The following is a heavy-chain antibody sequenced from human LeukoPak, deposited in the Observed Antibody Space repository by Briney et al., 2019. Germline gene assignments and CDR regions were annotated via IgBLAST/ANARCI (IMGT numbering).Heavy chain of an antibody. CDR3: AKGRGIVATGAVFGMDV. J-gene: IGHJ6*02. D-gene: IGHD5-12*01. V-gene: IGHV3-23*01. CDR2: ISGSGGST. CDR1: GFTFSSYA. Sequence: PGGSLRLSCAASGFTFSSYAMSWVRKAPGRGLEWVSAISGSGGSTYYADSVKGRFTISRDNSKNTLYLQMNSLRAEDTAVYYCAKGRGIVATGAVFGMDVWGQGTTVTVSS.